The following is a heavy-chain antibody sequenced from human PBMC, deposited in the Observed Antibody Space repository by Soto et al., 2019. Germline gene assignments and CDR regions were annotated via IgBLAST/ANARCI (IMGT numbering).Heavy chain of an antibody. CDR3: AKGRSYYYYYGVDV. CDR1: GFTFSNYA. CDR2: IIDSGGST. J-gene: IGHJ6*02. Sequence: PGGSLRLSCAASGFTFSNYAMGWVRQAPGKGLEWVSDIIDSGGSTYYADSVKGRFTISRDNSKSTLYLQMNSLRAEDTALYYCAKGRSYYYYYGVDVWGQGTTVIVSS. V-gene: IGHV3-23*01.